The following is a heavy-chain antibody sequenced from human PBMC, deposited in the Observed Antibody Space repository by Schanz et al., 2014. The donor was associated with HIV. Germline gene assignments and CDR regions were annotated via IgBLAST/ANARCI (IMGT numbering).Heavy chain of an antibody. CDR2: ISPYNGYT. V-gene: IGHV1-18*01. D-gene: IGHD2-21*02. Sequence: QVQLVQSGAEVKKPGSSVQVSCKASGGSFSSYAISWVRQAPGQGLEWMGWISPYNGYTDYAQKLQGRVTLTTDTSTTTAYMDLRSLRSDDTAVYHCARRESDGALDVWGPGTTVIVSS. CDR3: ARRESDGALDV. CDR1: GGSFSSYA. J-gene: IGHJ6*02.